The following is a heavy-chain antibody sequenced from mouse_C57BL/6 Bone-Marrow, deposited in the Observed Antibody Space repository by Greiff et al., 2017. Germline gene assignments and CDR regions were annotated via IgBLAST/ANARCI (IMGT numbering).Heavy chain of an antibody. Sequence: VQLQQSGAELARPGASVKMSCKASGYTFTSYTMHWVKQRPGQGLEWIGYINPSSGYTKYNQKFKDKATLTADKSSSTAYMQLSSLTSEDSAVYDCARLSLQLRLPYFDYWGQGTTLTVSS. V-gene: IGHV1-4*01. CDR3: ARLSLQLRLPYFDY. D-gene: IGHD3-2*02. CDR2: INPSSGYT. CDR1: GYTFTSYT. J-gene: IGHJ2*01.